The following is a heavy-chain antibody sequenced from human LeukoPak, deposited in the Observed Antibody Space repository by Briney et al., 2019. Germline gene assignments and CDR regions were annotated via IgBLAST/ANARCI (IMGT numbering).Heavy chain of an antibody. CDR1: GFTFNNAW. Sequence: GGSLRLSCAASGFTFNNAWMSWVRQAPGKGLEWVSSISSSSSYIYYTDSVKGRFTISRDNAKNSLYLQMNSLRAEDTAVYYCARWIAARGYDYWGQGTLVAVSS. D-gene: IGHD6-6*01. J-gene: IGHJ4*02. V-gene: IGHV3-21*01. CDR2: ISSSSSYI. CDR3: ARWIAARGYDY.